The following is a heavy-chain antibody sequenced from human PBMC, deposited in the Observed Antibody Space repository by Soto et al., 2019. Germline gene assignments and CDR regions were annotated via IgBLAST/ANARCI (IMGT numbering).Heavy chain of an antibody. V-gene: IGHV3-30*18. CDR1: GFTFSSYG. D-gene: IGHD2-8*01. CDR3: AKDGDCTNGVCYPGGMDV. J-gene: IGHJ6*02. CDR2: ISYDGSNK. Sequence: PGGALRLSCAASGFTFSSYGMHWVRQAPGKGLEWVAVISYDGSNKYYADSVKGRFTISRDNSKNTLYLQMNSLRAEDTAVYYCAKDGDCTNGVCYPGGMDVWGQGTTVTVSS.